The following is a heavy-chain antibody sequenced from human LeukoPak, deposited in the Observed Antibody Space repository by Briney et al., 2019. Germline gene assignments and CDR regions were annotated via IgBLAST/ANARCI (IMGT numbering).Heavy chain of an antibody. CDR2: INSDGSST. V-gene: IGHV3-74*01. CDR1: GFTFSSYW. J-gene: IGHJ5*02. Sequence: PGGSLRLSCAASGFTFSSYWMHWVRQAPGKGLVWVSRINSDGSSTSYADSVKGRFTISRDNAKNTLYLQMNSLRAEDTAVYYCARDLALYSPYTRFDPWGQGTLVTVSS. CDR3: ARDLALYSPYTRFDP. D-gene: IGHD5-18*01.